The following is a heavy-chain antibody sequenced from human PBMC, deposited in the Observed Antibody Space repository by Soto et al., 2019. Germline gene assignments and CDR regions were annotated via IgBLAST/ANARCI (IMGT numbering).Heavy chain of an antibody. CDR1: GRSISEINSY. D-gene: IGHD5-12*01. J-gene: IGHJ5*02. CDR3: ARPEGGYGSGYSWFAP. CDR2: IHHTGST. Sequence: QLQLQESGPGLVKPSETLSLTCSVSGRSISEINSYWGWIRQTPGEGLEWIGTIHHTGSTYYNPSLKSRLIISLDTSKNQFSLKLSSVTAADTALYYCARPEGGYGSGYSWFAPWGQGTRVTVSS. V-gene: IGHV4-39*01.